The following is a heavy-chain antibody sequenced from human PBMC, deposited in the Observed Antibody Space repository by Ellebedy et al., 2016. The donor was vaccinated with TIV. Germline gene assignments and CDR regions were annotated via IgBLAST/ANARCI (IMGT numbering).Heavy chain of an antibody. CDR2: IYSGGST. Sequence: GGSLRLSCAASGFTVSSNYMSWVGQAPGKGLEWVSVIYSGGSTYYADSVKGRFTISRDNSKNTLYLQMNSLRAEDTAVYYCARGHMTTVTTKMVDDWFDPWGQGTLVTVSS. CDR3: ARGHMTTVTTKMVDDWFDP. V-gene: IGHV3-66*01. J-gene: IGHJ5*02. D-gene: IGHD4-17*01. CDR1: GFTVSSNY.